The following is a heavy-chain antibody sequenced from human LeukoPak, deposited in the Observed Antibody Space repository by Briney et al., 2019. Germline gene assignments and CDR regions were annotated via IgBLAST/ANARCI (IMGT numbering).Heavy chain of an antibody. D-gene: IGHD6-6*01. CDR3: ARGPASIAARPHYYYYMDV. V-gene: IGHV4-34*01. CDR1: GGSFSGYY. CDR2: INHSGST. J-gene: IGHJ6*03. Sequence: PSETLSLTCAVYGGSFSGYYWSWIRQPPGKGLEWIGEINHSGSTNYNPSLKSRVTISVDTSKNQFSLKPSSVTAADTAVYYCARGPASIAARPHYYYYMDVWGKGTTVTVSS.